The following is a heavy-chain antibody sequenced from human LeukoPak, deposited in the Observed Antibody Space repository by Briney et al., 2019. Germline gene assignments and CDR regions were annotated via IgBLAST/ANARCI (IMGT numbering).Heavy chain of an antibody. Sequence: GRSLRLSCAASGFTFSSYAMHWVRQAPGKGLEWVAVISYDGSNKYYADSVKGRFTISRDNSKNTLYLQMNSLRAEDTAVYYCARDFWAVDDYYYGMDVWGQGTTVTVSS. V-gene: IGHV3-30*04. CDR1: GFTFSSYA. CDR3: ARDFWAVDDYYYGMDV. CDR2: ISYDGSNK. J-gene: IGHJ6*02. D-gene: IGHD3-3*01.